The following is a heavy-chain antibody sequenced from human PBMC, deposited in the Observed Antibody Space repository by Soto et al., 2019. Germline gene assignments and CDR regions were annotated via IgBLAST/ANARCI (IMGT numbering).Heavy chain of an antibody. Sequence: SETLSLTCAVSGGSISSSNWWSWVRQPPGKGLEWIGEIYHSGSTNYNPSLKSRVTISVDKSKNQFSLKLSSVTAEDTAVYYCARHPERIAEIGWFDPWGQGTLVTVSS. D-gene: IGHD6-13*01. J-gene: IGHJ5*02. CDR2: IYHSGST. V-gene: IGHV4-4*02. CDR3: ARHPERIAEIGWFDP. CDR1: GGSISSSNW.